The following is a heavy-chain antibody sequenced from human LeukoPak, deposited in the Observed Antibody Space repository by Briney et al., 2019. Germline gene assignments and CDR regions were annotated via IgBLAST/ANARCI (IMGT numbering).Heavy chain of an antibody. CDR1: GFRFSNYA. CDR2: ISGGGSST. CDR3: AKKFSVQGTSYYFDY. J-gene: IGHJ4*02. V-gene: IGHV3-23*01. Sequence: GGSLRLSCTASGFRFSNYAMNWVRQAPGKGLEWVSVISGGGSSTNYADSVKGRFTISRDNSKNTLYLQMNSLRAEDTAVYYCAKKFSVQGTSYYFDYWGQGTLVTVSS. D-gene: IGHD1-1*01.